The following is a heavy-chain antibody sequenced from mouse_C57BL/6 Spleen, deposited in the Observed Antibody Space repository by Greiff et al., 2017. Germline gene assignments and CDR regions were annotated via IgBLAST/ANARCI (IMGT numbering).Heavy chain of an antibody. CDR2: IHPNSGST. CDR3: GSIHYYAMDY. V-gene: IGHV1-64*01. Sequence: QVQLQQPGAELVKPGASVKLSCKASGYTFTSYWMHWVKQRPGQGLEWIGMIHPNSGSTNYNERFKSKATLTVDKSSSTAYMQLSSLTSEDSAVYYCGSIHYYAMDYWGQGTSGTVSS. CDR1: GYTFTSYW. J-gene: IGHJ4*01.